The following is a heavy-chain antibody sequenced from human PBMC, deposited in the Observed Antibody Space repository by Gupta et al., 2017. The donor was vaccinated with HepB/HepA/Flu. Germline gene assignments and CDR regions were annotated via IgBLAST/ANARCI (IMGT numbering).Heavy chain of an antibody. D-gene: IGHD3-16*02. V-gene: IGHV3-30*03. CDR1: GLPVINYG. CDR2: ISYDASSK. Sequence: QLEECGARLVPSRRTMRRSCTASGLPVINYGMHWVRQAPGKGLDWVSVISYDASSKYYADSVKVRFTIARDNSKNALFLQMNSLRVEDTAVYYCAREDYEHFWGNYRPREMDIWGKETRLTGS. J-gene: IGHJ6*03. CDR3: AREDYEHFWGNYRPREMDI.